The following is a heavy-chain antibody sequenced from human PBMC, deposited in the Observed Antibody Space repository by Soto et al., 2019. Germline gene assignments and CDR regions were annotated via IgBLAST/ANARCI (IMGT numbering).Heavy chain of an antibody. J-gene: IGHJ4*02. V-gene: IGHV3-33*08. D-gene: IGHD1-26*01. Sequence: SLRLSCAASGFTFSSYGMHWVRQAPGKGLEWVAVIRFDGSNTYYADSVKGRFTISRDNPKNMLYLQMNSLRAEDTAIYYCARDGVGTTTYFGYFDYWGLGTLVTVSS. CDR2: IRFDGSNT. CDR3: ARDGVGTTTYFGYFDY. CDR1: GFTFSSYG.